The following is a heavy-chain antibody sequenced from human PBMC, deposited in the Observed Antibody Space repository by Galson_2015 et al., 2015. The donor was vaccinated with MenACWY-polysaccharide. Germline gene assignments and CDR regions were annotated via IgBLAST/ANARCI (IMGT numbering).Heavy chain of an antibody. CDR3: ARYCSTASCYNYFDY. CDR2: SGST. Sequence: SGSTYYNPSLKSRVTISVDTSKNQFSLKLSSVTAADTAVYYCARYCSTASCYNYFDYWGQGTLITVSS. V-gene: IGHV4-39*01. J-gene: IGHJ4*02. D-gene: IGHD2-2*02.